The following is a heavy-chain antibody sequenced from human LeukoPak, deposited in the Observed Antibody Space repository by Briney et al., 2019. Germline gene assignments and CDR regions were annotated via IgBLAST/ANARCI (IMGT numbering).Heavy chain of an antibody. D-gene: IGHD3-3*01. J-gene: IGHJ4*02. Sequence: KPSETLSLTCSVSGGSISGYYWTWIRQPAGKGLEWIGYIYYSGSTNYNPSLKSRVTISVDTSKNQFSLKLTSVTAADTAVYFCARSYDFWSGSPPYYFDYWGQGTLVTVSS. CDR1: GGSISGYY. CDR2: IYYSGST. V-gene: IGHV4-59*01. CDR3: ARSYDFWSGSPPYYFDY.